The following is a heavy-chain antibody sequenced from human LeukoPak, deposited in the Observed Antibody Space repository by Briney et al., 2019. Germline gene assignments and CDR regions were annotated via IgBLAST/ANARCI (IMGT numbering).Heavy chain of an antibody. CDR3: ARGNDYGDYVVGYYYYGMDV. Sequence: GASVKVSCKASGGTFSSYAISWVRQAPGQGLEWMGGIIPIFGTANYAQKFQGRVTITADESTSTAYMELSSLRSEDTAVYYCARGNDYGDYVVGYYYYGMDVWGQGTTVTVSS. V-gene: IGHV1-69*13. CDR2: IIPIFGTA. CDR1: GGTFSSYA. J-gene: IGHJ6*02. D-gene: IGHD4-17*01.